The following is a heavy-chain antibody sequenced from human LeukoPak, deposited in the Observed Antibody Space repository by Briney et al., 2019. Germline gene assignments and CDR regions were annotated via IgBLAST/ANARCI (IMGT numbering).Heavy chain of an antibody. CDR3: ARAYYYGSGSYGLDY. CDR2: IYSSGST. Sequence: SQTLSLTCAVSGGSISSYYWSWIRQPPGKGLEWIGYIYSSGSTNYNPSLKSRLAISVDASKNQFSLKLTSVTAADTAVYYCARAYYYGSGSYGLDYWGQGTLVTVSS. CDR1: GGSISSYY. J-gene: IGHJ4*02. V-gene: IGHV4-59*01. D-gene: IGHD3-10*01.